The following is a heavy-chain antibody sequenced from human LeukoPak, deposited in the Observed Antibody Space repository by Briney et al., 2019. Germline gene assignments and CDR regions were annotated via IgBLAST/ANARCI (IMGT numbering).Heavy chain of an antibody. J-gene: IGHJ6*02. CDR3: AREGDDYSNSHVPYGMDV. Sequence: KSSETLSLTCTVSGGSISSGDYYWSWVRQPPGKGLEWIVYIYYSGSTYYNPSLKSRVTISVDTSKNQFSLKLSSVTAADTAVYYCAREGDDYSNSHVPYGMDVWGQGTTVTVSS. CDR2: IYYSGST. V-gene: IGHV4-30-4*01. D-gene: IGHD4-11*01. CDR1: GGSISSGDYY.